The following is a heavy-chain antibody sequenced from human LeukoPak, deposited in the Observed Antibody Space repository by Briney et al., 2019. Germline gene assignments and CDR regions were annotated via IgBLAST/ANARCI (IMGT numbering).Heavy chain of an antibody. CDR1: GYSFTSYW. D-gene: IGHD5-12*01. CDR2: IYPGDSDT. V-gene: IGHV5-51*01. CDR3: ARLSGLIAADY. Sequence: PGKSLKISCKGSGYSFTSYWIGWVRKMPGKCLEWMGIIYPGDSDTRYSPSFQGDVTISADKSISTASLQWSSLKALDTAMYYCARLSGLIAADYWGQGTLVTVSS. J-gene: IGHJ4*02.